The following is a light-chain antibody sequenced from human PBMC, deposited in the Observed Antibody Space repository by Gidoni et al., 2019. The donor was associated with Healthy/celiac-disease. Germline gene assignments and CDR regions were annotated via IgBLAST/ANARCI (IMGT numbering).Light chain of an antibody. CDR3: QSYDSSLSAYVV. Sequence: QSVLTQPPSVSGAPGQRVPISCPGSSSNSGAGYDVHWYQQLPGTAPKLLIYGNSNRPSGVPDRFSGSKSGTSASLAITGLQAEDEADYYCQSYDSSLSAYVVFGGGTKLTVL. CDR1: SSNSGAGYD. V-gene: IGLV1-40*01. CDR2: GNS. J-gene: IGLJ2*01.